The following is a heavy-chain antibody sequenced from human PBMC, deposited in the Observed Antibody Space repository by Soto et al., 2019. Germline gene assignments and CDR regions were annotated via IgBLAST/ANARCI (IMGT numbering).Heavy chain of an antibody. Sequence: SETLSLTCTVSGGSINSYYWSRIRQPPGKGLEWIGSLSYSGNFYYNPSLKSRISISVDTSKNQFSLTLTSVAAADTAVYYCARQSCSGGGCYSGPQDWYFSLWGRGTLVTVSS. D-gene: IGHD2-15*01. CDR3: ARQSCSGGGCYSGPQDWYFSL. V-gene: IGHV4-59*01. CDR2: LSYSGNF. J-gene: IGHJ2*01. CDR1: GGSINSYY.